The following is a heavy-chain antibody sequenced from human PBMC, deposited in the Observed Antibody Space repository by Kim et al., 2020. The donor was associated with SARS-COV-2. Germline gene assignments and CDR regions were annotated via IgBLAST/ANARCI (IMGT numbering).Heavy chain of an antibody. J-gene: IGHJ4*02. CDR2: IDWDDDK. Sequence: SGPTLVNPTQTLTLTCTFSGFSLSTSGMCVSWIRQPPGKALEWLARIDWDDDKYYSTSLKTRLTISKDTSKNQVVLTMTNMDPVDTATYYCARTSTVTKEYYFDYWGQGTLVTVSS. CDR1: GFSLSTSGMC. V-gene: IGHV2-70*11. CDR3: ARTSTVTKEYYFDY. D-gene: IGHD4-17*01.